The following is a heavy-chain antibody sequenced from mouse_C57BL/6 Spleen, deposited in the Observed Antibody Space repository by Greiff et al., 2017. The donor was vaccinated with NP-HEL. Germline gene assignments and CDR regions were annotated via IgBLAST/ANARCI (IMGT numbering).Heavy chain of an antibody. CDR3: ARHGGTGYFDV. D-gene: IGHD1-1*02. CDR2: ISSGGSYT. V-gene: IGHV5-6*01. CDR1: GFTFSSYG. J-gene: IGHJ1*03. Sequence: EVKLMESGGDLVKPGGSLKLSCAASGFTFSSYGMSWVRQTPDKRLEWVATISSGGSYTYYPDSVKGRFTISRDNAKNTLYLQMSSLKSEDTAMYYCARHGGTGYFDVWGTGTTVTVSS.